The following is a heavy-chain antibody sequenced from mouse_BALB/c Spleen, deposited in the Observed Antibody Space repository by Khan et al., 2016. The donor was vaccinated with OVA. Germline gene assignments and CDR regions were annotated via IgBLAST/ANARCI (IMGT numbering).Heavy chain of an antibody. CDR3: ARAYYRYDGYYAMDY. J-gene: IGHJ4*01. Sequence: VKLLESGPGLVAPSQSLSITCTVSGFSLSRYNIHWVRQPPGKGLEWLGMIWGGGGTDYNSTLKSRLNIRKDNSKSQVLLQMNSLQTDDTAIYYCARAYYRYDGYYAMDYWGQGTSVTGSS. V-gene: IGHV2-6-4*01. CDR2: IWGGGGT. CDR1: GFSLSRYN. D-gene: IGHD2-14*01.